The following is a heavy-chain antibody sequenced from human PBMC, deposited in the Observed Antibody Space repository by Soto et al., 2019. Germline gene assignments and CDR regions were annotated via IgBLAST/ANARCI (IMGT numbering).Heavy chain of an antibody. CDR1: GFTFSSYG. D-gene: IGHD5-12*01. CDR3: ARGYSGYVNGGVLGY. Sequence: QVQLVESGGGVVQPGRSLRLSCAASGFTFSSYGMHWVRQAPGKGLEWVAVISYDGSNKYYADSVKGRFTISRDNSKNALYLQMNSLRAEDTAVYYCARGYSGYVNGGVLGYWGQGTLVTVSS. CDR2: ISYDGSNK. V-gene: IGHV3-30*03. J-gene: IGHJ4*02.